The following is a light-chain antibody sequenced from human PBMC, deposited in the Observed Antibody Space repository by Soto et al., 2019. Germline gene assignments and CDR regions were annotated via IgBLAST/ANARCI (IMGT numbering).Light chain of an antibody. CDR2: TAS. V-gene: IGKV1-9*01. J-gene: IGKJ2*01. CDR3: QQFNNYPRT. Sequence: DIQVTQSPYFLSASVGDRVTITCRASQGISNYLAWYQQKPGRAPKLLIYTASTLHSGVPSRFSGSGSGTEFTLTISSLQPEDFATYYCQQFNNYPRTFGQGTKLEIK. CDR1: QGISNY.